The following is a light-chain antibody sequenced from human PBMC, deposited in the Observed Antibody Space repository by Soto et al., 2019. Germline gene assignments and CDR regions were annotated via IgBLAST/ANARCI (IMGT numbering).Light chain of an antibody. J-gene: IGKJ2*01. CDR2: DAS. CDR3: QQDNNNWYN. V-gene: IGKV1-5*01. Sequence: DIQMTQSPSTLSASVGNRVTITCRASQIIGTWVAWYQQKPGKAPTLLIFDASSLDSGVPSRFSCSGSGTDFTLTISSLHPDDCATYYCQQDNNNWYNFGQGTKLEI. CDR1: QIIGTW.